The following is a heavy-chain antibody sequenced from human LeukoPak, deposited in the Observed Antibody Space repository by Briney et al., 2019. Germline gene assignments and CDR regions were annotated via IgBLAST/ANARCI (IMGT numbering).Heavy chain of an antibody. CDR3: ARGYYYDYGMDV. Sequence: GGSLRLSCAASGFTFSSYAMSWVPQAPGKGLEWVSAISGSGGSTYYADSVKGRFTISRDNAKNSLYLQMNSLRAEDTAVYYCARGYYYDYGMDVWGQGTTVTASS. J-gene: IGHJ6*01. CDR1: GFTFSSYA. V-gene: IGHV3-23*01. CDR2: ISGSGGST.